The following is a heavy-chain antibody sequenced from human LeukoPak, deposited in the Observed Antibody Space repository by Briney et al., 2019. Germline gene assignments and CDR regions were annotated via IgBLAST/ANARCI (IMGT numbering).Heavy chain of an antibody. J-gene: IGHJ4*02. D-gene: IGHD1-1*01. CDR1: GFTFSNYA. V-gene: IGHV3-23*01. CDR2: ISGSDGNT. CDR3: AREVESTSD. Sequence: GGPLRLSCAASGFTFSNYAMNWVRQAPGKGLEWVSTISGSDGNTYYADSVKGRFTISRDNSKNTLYLQMNSLRAEDTAVYYCAREVESTSDWGQGTLVTVSS.